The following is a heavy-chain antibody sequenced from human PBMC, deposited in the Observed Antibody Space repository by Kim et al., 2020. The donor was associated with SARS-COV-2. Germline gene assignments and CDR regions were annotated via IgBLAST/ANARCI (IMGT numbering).Heavy chain of an antibody. CDR1: GGSFSGYY. CDR3: ARGIAVAGTIDY. J-gene: IGHJ4*02. Sequence: ETLSLTCAVYGGSFSGYYWSWIRQPPGKGLEWIGEINHSGSTNYNPSLKSRVTISVDTSKNQFSLKLSSVTAADTAVYYCARGIAVAGTIDYWGQGTLVTVSS. CDR2: INHSGST. V-gene: IGHV4-34*01. D-gene: IGHD6-19*01.